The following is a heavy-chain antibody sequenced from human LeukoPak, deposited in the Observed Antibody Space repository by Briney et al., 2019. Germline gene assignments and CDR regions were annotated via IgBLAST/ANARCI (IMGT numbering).Heavy chain of an antibody. Sequence: GGSLRLSCAASGFTFSSYNMNWVRQAPGKGLEWVSSISSSSSYIYYADLVKGRFTISRDNAKNSLYLQMNSLRAENTDWYYCARSTRTHYYDSRGYLRDLQFYYSGQGTLVTVSS. CDR3: ARSTRTHYYDSRGYLRDLQFYY. CDR2: ISSSSSYI. D-gene: IGHD3-22*01. J-gene: IGHJ4*02. CDR1: GFTFSSYN. V-gene: IGHV3-21*04.